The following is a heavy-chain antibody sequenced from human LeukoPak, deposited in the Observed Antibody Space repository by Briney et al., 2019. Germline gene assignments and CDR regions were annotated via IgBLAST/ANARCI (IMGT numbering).Heavy chain of an antibody. V-gene: IGHV3-23*01. CDR3: ATKLPDASSYFDF. CDR1: GLTLSNYD. CDR2: SIGSGGYR. D-gene: IGHD6-6*01. J-gene: IGHJ4*02. Sequence: PGGSLRLSCVASGLTLSNYDTTWVRQAPGKGLEYVSSIGSGGYRFYGGSVKGRFSISRDNSQNTVYLQMNSLRGEDTAMYFCATKLPDASSYFDFWGQGILVTVSS.